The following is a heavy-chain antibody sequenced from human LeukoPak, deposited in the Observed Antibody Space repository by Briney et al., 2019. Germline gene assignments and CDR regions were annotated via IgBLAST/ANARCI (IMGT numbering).Heavy chain of an antibody. D-gene: IGHD3-16*01. CDR3: TTGGPRRH. CDR2: IRTKTDGGTT. J-gene: IGHJ4*02. Sequence: GGSLRLSCAASGFTFDADWMNWFRQAPGKGLEWVGLIRTKTDGGTTDNAAPVKGGFAISRDDSRNMLFLQMNSLKIEDTGVYYCTTGGPRRHWGQGTLVTVSS. CDR1: GFTFDADW. V-gene: IGHV3-15*01.